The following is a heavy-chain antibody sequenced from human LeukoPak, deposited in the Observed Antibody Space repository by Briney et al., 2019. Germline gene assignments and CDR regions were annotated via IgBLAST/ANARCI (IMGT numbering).Heavy chain of an antibody. CDR1: GYRFSAYW. J-gene: IGHJ3*01. CDR2: IYPDDSDT. Sequence: GESLNTSCKGSGYRFSAYWIAWVRQMPGKGLEWMGIIYPDDSDTRYSPSFQGQVTISAEKSVSTAYLQWSSLKASDTAMYFCARPNITSYYDSRGYDAFDVWGQGTIVTVSS. CDR3: ARPNITSYYDSRGYDAFDV. D-gene: IGHD3-22*01. V-gene: IGHV5-51*01.